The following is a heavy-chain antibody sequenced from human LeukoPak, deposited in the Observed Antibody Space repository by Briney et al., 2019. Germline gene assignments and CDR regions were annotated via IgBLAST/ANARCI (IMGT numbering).Heavy chain of an antibody. CDR1: GYTFTSYD. CDR2: MNPNSGNT. V-gene: IGHV1-8*03. CDR3: ARSAYCSSTSCRSWFDP. Sequence: ASVKVSCKASGYTFTSYDINWVRQATGQGLEWMGWMNPNSGNTAYAQKFQGRVTITRNTSISTAYMELSSLRSEDTAVYYCARSAYCSSTSCRSWFDPWGQGTLVTVSS. J-gene: IGHJ5*02. D-gene: IGHD2-2*01.